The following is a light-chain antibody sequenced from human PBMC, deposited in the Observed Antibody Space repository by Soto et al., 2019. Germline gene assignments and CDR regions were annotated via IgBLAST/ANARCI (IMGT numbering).Light chain of an antibody. J-gene: IGKJ1*01. CDR1: QSVSGK. CDR2: DAS. V-gene: IGKV3-15*01. Sequence: EVLMTQSPATLSVSPGERATLSCRASQSVSGKLAWYQQKPGQAPGLLIYDASTRATGIPARFSGSGSGTEFTLTISSLQSEDFAVYYCQQSNNWPWTFSQGTKVEIK. CDR3: QQSNNWPWT.